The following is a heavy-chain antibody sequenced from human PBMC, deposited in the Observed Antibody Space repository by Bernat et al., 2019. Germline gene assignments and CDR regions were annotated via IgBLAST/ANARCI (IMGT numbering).Heavy chain of an antibody. J-gene: IGHJ4*02. CDR1: GGSFSSYY. CDR3: ATCYSSGWYYFDY. CDR2: IYYSGST. D-gene: IGHD6-19*01. V-gene: IGHV4-34*11. Sequence: QVQLQQWGAGLLKPSETLSLTCAVYGGSFSSYYWSWIRQPPGKGLEWIGYIYYSGSTNYNPSLKSRVTISVDTSKNQFSLKLSSVTAADTAVYYCATCYSSGWYYFDYWGQGTLVTVSS.